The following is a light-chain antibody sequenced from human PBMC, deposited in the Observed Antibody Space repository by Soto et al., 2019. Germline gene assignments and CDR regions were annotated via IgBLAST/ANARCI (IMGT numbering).Light chain of an antibody. J-gene: IGKJ5*01. CDR2: DVS. CDR1: QDSRGA. V-gene: IGKV1-13*02. CDR3: QQFNTYPIT. Sequence: AIQLTQSPSSLSASVGDRVTITCRASQDSRGALAWYQQKPGKPPKLLSFDVSSLQSGVPSRFSGSGSGTDFTLTISSLQPEDFANYYCQQFNTYPITFGQGTRLEIK.